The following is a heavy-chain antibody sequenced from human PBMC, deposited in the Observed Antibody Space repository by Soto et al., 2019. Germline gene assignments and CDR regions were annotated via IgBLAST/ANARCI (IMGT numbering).Heavy chain of an antibody. CDR3: ARGVGGLVRVTERDY. J-gene: IGHJ4*02. CDR1: GDSISSAGYS. CDR2: IYYHGRT. D-gene: IGHD2-21*02. V-gene: IGHV4-30-2*01. Sequence: QLQLQESGSRLVKPSQTLSLTCNVSGDSISSAGYSWNWIRQPPGKGLEWIGYIYYHGRTFLNPSLESRVTMSIDMSKNHFSLNLTSVTAADTGVYYCARGVGGLVRVTERDYWGQGALVTVSS.